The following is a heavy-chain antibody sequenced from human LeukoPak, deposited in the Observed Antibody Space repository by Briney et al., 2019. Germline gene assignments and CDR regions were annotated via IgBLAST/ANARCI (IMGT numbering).Heavy chain of an antibody. CDR2: ISYDGSNK. CDR3: ARDFLDFDWLTPFDY. Sequence: GGSLRLSCAVSGITLSNYGMSWVRQAPGKGLEWVAVISYDGSNKYYADSVKGRFTISRDNSKNTLYLQMNSLRAEDTAVYYCARDFLDFDWLTPFDYWGQGTLVTVSS. V-gene: IGHV3-30*03. CDR1: GITLSNYG. J-gene: IGHJ4*02. D-gene: IGHD3-9*01.